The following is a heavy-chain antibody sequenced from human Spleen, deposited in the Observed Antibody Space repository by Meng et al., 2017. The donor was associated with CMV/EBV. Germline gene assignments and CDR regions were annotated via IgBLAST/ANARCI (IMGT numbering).Heavy chain of an antibody. V-gene: IGHV3-66*02. J-gene: IGHJ4*02. Sequence: CAASGFTVSSNYMTWVRQAPEKGLEWLSVIYSSGSTYYADSVKGRFTISRDNSRNTLYLQMSSLRAEDTAVYYCARIIVATSIDYFDYWGQGTLVTVSS. CDR3: ARIIVATSIDYFDY. D-gene: IGHD5-12*01. CDR1: GFTVSSNY. CDR2: IYSSGST.